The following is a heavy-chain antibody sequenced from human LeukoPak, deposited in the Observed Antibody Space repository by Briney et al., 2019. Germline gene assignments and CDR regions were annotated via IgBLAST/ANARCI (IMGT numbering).Heavy chain of an antibody. CDR2: INPNSGGT. D-gene: IGHD6-19*01. CDR3: ARVGSDSSGWRRFDY. V-gene: IGHV1-2*02. J-gene: IGHJ4*02. Sequence: ASVKVSCKASGGTFSSYVINWVRQAPGQGLEWMGWINPNSGGTNSAQKFQGRVTMTRDTSISTAYMELSRLRSDDTAVYYCARVGSDSSGWRRFDYWGQGTLVTVSS. CDR1: GGTFSSYV.